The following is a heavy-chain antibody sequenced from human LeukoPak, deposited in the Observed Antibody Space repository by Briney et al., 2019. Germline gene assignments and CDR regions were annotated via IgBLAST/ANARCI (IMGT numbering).Heavy chain of an antibody. CDR1: GGSINSTHW. Sequence: SETLSLTCAVSGGSINSTHWWSLVRQAPGKGMEWIGEIYHSGSTNYDPSLKSRVTISVDTSKNQFSLKLSSVTAADTAVYYCATVVTADSSWFDPWGQGTLVTVSS. D-gene: IGHD2-21*02. J-gene: IGHJ5*02. V-gene: IGHV4-4*02. CDR3: ATVVTADSSWFDP. CDR2: IYHSGST.